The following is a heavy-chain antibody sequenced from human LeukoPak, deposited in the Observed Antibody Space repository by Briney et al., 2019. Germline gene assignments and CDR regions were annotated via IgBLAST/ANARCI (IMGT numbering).Heavy chain of an antibody. CDR2: ISWNSGSI. CDR1: GFTFDDYA. D-gene: IGHD3-3*01. Sequence: GRSLRLSCAASGFTFDDYAMHWVRQAPGKGLEWVSGISWNSGSIGYADSVEGRFTISRDNAKNSLYLQMNSLRAEDTALYYCAKGPGVFVVVQGGLFDYWGQGTLVTVSS. V-gene: IGHV3-9*01. CDR3: AKGPGVFVVVQGGLFDY. J-gene: IGHJ4*02.